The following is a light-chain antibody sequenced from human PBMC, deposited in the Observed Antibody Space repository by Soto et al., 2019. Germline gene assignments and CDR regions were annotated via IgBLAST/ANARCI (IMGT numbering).Light chain of an antibody. Sequence: EMVLTQSPGTLSLSPGERATLSCRASQSVSSSYLAWYQQKPGQAPRLLIYGASSRATGIPDRFSGSGSGTDFPLTISRLEPEDFAVYYCQQYGSSPQTFGQGTKVDIK. CDR1: QSVSSSY. CDR2: GAS. V-gene: IGKV3-20*01. J-gene: IGKJ1*01. CDR3: QQYGSSPQT.